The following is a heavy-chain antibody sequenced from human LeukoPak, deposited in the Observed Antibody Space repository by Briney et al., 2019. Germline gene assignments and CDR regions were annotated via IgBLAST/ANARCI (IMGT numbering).Heavy chain of an antibody. V-gene: IGHV4-34*01. CDR2: INHSGST. J-gene: IGHJ3*02. CDR3: ARRQVGATFDDDAFDI. CDR1: GGSFSGYY. Sequence: SETLSLTCAVYGGSFSGYYWSWIRQPPGKGLEWIGEINHSGSTNYNPSLKSRVTISVDTSKNQFSLKLSSVTAADTAVYYCARRQVGATFDDDAFDIWGQGTMVTVSS. D-gene: IGHD1-26*01.